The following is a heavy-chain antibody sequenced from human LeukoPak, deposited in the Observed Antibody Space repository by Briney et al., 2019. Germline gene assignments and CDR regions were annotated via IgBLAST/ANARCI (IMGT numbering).Heavy chain of an antibody. D-gene: IGHD2-2*01. Sequence: GGSLRLSCAASGFTFSSYAMSWFRQAPGKGLEWVSAISGSGGSTYYADSVKGRFTISRDNSKNTLYLQMNSLRAEDTAVYYCAKGSAAIGYYYMDVWGKGTTVTVSS. CDR2: ISGSGGST. V-gene: IGHV3-23*01. CDR1: GFTFSSYA. CDR3: AKGSAAIGYYYMDV. J-gene: IGHJ6*03.